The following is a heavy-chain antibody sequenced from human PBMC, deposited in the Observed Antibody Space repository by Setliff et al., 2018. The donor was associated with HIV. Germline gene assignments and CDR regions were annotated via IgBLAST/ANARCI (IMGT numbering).Heavy chain of an antibody. V-gene: IGHV4-34*01. CDR2: ITPSGAT. CDR3: AKTNIPMPRSGTRLES. Sequence: PSETLSLTCAVYGGSVSGHYWGWFRQPPGKGLEWIGEITPSGATNYLPSLKSRVTMSLDTSKNQFSLKMTSVTAADTATYYCAKTNIPMPRSGTRLESWGPGRLVTVSS. J-gene: IGHJ4*02. CDR1: GGSVSGHY. D-gene: IGHD2-2*02.